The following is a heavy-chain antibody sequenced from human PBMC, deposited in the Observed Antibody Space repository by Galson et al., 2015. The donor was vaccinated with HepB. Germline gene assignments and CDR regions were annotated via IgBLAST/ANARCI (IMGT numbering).Heavy chain of an antibody. CDR2: ISSSSTYT. CDR3: ARVADADYGDHSHFDY. D-gene: IGHD4-17*01. CDR1: GFTFSDYY. V-gene: IGHV3-11*06. J-gene: IGHJ4*02. Sequence: SLRLSCAASGFTFSDYYMSWIRQAPGQGLEWVSYISSSSTYTNYADSVRGRFTISRDNAKNSLYLQINSLRAEETAVYYCARVADADYGDHSHFDYWGQGTLVTVSS.